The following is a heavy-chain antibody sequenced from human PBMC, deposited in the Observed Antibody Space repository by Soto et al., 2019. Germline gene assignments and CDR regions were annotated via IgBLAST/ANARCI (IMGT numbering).Heavy chain of an antibody. Sequence: PGGSLRLSCAASGFTFSSYAMHWVRQAPGEGLEWVAVISYDGSNKYYADSVKGRFTISRDNSKNTLYLQMNSLRAEDTAVYYCARVGSSGWYNYYYYYGMDVWGQGTTVTVSS. V-gene: IGHV3-30-3*01. CDR1: GFTFSSYA. D-gene: IGHD6-19*01. CDR2: ISYDGSNK. CDR3: ARVGSSGWYNYYYYYGMDV. J-gene: IGHJ6*02.